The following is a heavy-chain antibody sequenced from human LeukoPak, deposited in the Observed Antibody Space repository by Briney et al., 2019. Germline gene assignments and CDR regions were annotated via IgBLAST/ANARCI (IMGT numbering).Heavy chain of an antibody. D-gene: IGHD5-12*01. V-gene: IGHV3-7*01. CDR2: IKEDGTLK. Sequence: ASVKVSCKASGGTFSSYAISWVRQAPGKGLEWVANIKEDGTLKYYVDSVKGRFTISRDNAKKSLYLQMNSLRAEDTAVYYCATDRGYDTYDHWGQGILVTVST. J-gene: IGHJ4*02. CDR3: ATDRGYDTYDH. CDR1: GGTFSSYA.